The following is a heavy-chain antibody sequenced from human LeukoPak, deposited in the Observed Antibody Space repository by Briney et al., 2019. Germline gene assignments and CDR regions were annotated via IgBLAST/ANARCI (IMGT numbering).Heavy chain of an antibody. CDR1: GFSVSSNY. V-gene: IGHV3-53*01. CDR2: IYSGGST. J-gene: IGHJ1*01. Sequence: GGSLRLSCAASGFSVSSNYMSWVRQAPGKGLEWVSVIYSGGSTYYADSVKGRFTISRDNSKNTLYLQMKSLRAEDTAVYYCARTAETAPAEDFQHWVQGTLVNVTS. CDR3: ARTAETAPAEDFQH. D-gene: IGHD2-21*02.